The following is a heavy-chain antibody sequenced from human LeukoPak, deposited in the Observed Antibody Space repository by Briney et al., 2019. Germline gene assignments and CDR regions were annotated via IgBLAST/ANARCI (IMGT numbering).Heavy chain of an antibody. CDR3: AKDRPPGGSPPMDY. CDR1: GFTFSNYA. J-gene: IGHJ4*02. Sequence: GGSLRLSCAASGFTFSNYAMSWVRQAPGKGLEWVSVISGSGGDLYYAASVKGRFTISRDNSKNTVFLQVSSLRAEDTAVYYCAKDRPPGGSPPMDYWGQGTLVTVSS. CDR2: ISGSGGDL. D-gene: IGHD1-26*01. V-gene: IGHV3-23*01.